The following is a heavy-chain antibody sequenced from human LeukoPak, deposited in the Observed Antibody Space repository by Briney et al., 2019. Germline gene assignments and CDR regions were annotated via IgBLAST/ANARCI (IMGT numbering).Heavy chain of an antibody. J-gene: IGHJ4*02. CDR2: VHWNDNN. CDR1: GFSLRTSGVG. Sequence: SGPTLVNPTQTLTLTCTFSGFSLRTSGVGVGWIRQPPGKALEWLAVVHWNDNNYYSPSLKSRLTVTKDTSKNQVVLSVTNMDPVDTATYYCAHRLVGEGLDYWGQGTLVTVSS. CDR3: AHRLVGEGLDY. D-gene: IGHD6-6*01. V-gene: IGHV2-5*01.